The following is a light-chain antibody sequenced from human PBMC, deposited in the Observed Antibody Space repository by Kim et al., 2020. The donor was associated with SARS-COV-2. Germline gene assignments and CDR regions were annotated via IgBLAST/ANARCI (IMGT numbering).Light chain of an antibody. V-gene: IGKV3-15*01. CDR1: QRINNK. J-gene: IGKJ4*01. CDR2: DGS. Sequence: SPGETATPSCRASQRINNKLAWYQQKHGQAPRLLIYDGSTRATGISARFSGSGSGTDFTLTITSLQSEDFAVYHCQQYNTWTSLSFGGGTKVDIK. CDR3: QQYNTWTSLS.